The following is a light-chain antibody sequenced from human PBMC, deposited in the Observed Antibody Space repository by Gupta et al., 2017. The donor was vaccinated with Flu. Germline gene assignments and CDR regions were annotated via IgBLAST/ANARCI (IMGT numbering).Light chain of an antibody. CDR2: KDS. CDR1: NLGDKY. V-gene: IGLV3-1*01. Sequence: SYELTQPPSVSVSPGQTASITCSGDNLGDKYACWYQQKPGQSPVLVIYKDSKRPAGIPERFSGSNSGNTATLTISGTQARDEADYYCQAWDSNLVVFGGGTKLTVL. CDR3: QAWDSNLVV. J-gene: IGLJ2*01.